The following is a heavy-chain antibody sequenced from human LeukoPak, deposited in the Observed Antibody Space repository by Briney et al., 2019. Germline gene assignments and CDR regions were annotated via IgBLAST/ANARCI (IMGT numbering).Heavy chain of an antibody. CDR1: GYTLTELS. Sequence: ASVKVSCKGSGYTLTELSMHWVRQAPGKGLEWMGGFDPEDGETIYAQKFQGRVTMTEDTSTDTAYMELSSLRSEDTAVYYCATAGSGSSSIFLFDYWGQGTLVTVSS. V-gene: IGHV1-24*01. CDR2: FDPEDGET. CDR3: ATAGSGSSSIFLFDY. J-gene: IGHJ4*02. D-gene: IGHD6-13*01.